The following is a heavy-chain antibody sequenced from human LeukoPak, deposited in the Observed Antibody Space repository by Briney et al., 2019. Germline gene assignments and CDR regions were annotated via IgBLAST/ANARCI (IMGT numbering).Heavy chain of an antibody. V-gene: IGHV1-69*13. D-gene: IGHD6-13*01. CDR2: IIPIFGTA. Sequence: GASVKVSCKASGGTFSSYAISWVRQAPGQGLEWMGGIIPIFGTANYAQKFQGRVTITADESTSTAYMELSSLRSEDTAVYYCARDRQQLGTFDYWGQGTLVTVSS. CDR3: ARDRQQLGTFDY. J-gene: IGHJ4*02. CDR1: GGTFSSYA.